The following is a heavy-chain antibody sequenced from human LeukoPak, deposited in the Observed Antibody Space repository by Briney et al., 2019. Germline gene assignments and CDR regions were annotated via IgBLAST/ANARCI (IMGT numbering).Heavy chain of an antibody. Sequence: GASVKVSCKASGYTFTSYGISWVRQAPGQGLEWMGGIIPIFGTANYAQKFQGRVTITADESTSTAYMELSSLRSEDTAVYYCAREIVVVTAILYSGYMDVWGKGTTVTISS. CDR2: IIPIFGTA. J-gene: IGHJ6*03. D-gene: IGHD2-21*02. CDR1: GYTFTSYG. CDR3: AREIVVVTAILYSGYMDV. V-gene: IGHV1-69*13.